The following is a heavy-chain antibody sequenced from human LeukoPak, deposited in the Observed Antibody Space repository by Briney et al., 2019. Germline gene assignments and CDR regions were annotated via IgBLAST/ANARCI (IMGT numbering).Heavy chain of an antibody. D-gene: IGHD3-22*01. J-gene: IGHJ4*02. CDR2: INTNTRNP. Sequence: ASVKVSCKASGYIFTNNAMNWVRQAPGQGLEWMGWINTNTRNPTYAQGFTGRFVFSSDSSVSTAYLQITSLKADDSAIYFCASCNDSSGYFAYWGQGTLVTVSS. CDR1: GYIFTNNA. CDR3: ASCNDSSGYFAY. V-gene: IGHV7-4-1*02.